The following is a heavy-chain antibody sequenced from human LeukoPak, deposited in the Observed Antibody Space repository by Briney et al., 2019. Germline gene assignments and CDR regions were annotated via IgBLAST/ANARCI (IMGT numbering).Heavy chain of an antibody. Sequence: GGSLRLSCAASGFTFSSYWMSWVRQAPGKGLEWVANIKQDGSEKYYVDSVKGRFTISRDNAKGTLYLQMSSLRAEDTAVYYCTGHHQAYSRTYWGQGTLVTVSS. CDR2: IKQDGSEK. CDR1: GFTFSSYW. V-gene: IGHV3-7*01. CDR3: TGHHQAYSRTY. D-gene: IGHD4-11*01. J-gene: IGHJ4*02.